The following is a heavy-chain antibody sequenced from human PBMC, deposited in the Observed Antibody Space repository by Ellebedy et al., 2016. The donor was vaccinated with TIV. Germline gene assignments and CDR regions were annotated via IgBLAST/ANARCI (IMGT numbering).Heavy chain of an antibody. Sequence: MPSETLSLTCGVSGGSVSTTKYYWAWIRQPPGKGLEWVGSVYYSGSPYYNPSFKSRVTLSADTSKNQFSLNLRTVRAADTVVYYCARIEPWQPIDDWGQGILVTVSS. D-gene: IGHD1-14*01. CDR2: VYYSGSP. CDR3: ARIEPWQPIDD. V-gene: IGHV4-39*01. J-gene: IGHJ4*02. CDR1: GGSVSTTKYY.